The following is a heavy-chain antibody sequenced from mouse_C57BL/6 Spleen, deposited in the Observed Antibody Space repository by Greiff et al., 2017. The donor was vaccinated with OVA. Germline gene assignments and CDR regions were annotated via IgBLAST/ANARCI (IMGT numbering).Heavy chain of an antibody. D-gene: IGHD2-3*01. CDR1: GFSLSTFGMG. CDR3: ARVYDGYYSAWFAY. J-gene: IGHJ3*01. V-gene: IGHV8-8*01. CDR2: IWWDDDK. Sequence: QVTLKVCGPGILQPSQTLSLTCSFSGFSLSTFGMGVGWIRQPSGKGLEWLAHIWWDDDKYYNPALKSRLTISKDTSKNQVFLKIANVDTADTATYYCARVYDGYYSAWFAYWGQGTLVTVSA.